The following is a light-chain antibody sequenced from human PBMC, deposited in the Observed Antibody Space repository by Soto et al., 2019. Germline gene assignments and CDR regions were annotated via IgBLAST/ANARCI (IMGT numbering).Light chain of an antibody. CDR2: GAS. J-gene: IGKJ1*01. V-gene: IGKV3-15*01. CDR1: QSVSSN. CDR3: QQYNNWPQT. Sequence: EIVMTQSPATLSVSPGERATLSCRASQSVSSNLAWYQQKPGQAPRLLIYGASTRATGIPARFSGSGSGTEFTLPISSLQSEDFAVYYCQQYNNWPQTFGRGTKVEIK.